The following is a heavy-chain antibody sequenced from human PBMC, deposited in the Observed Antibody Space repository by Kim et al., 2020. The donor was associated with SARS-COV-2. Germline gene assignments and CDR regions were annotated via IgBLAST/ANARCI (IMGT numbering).Heavy chain of an antibody. J-gene: IGHJ4*02. CDR3: ARDFAGTTDFVGF. V-gene: IGHV3-33*01. Sequence: YADSVKGRFTISRDNSKNTLYLQMNSLRAEDTAVYYCARDFAGTTDFVGFWGQGALVTVSS. D-gene: IGHD1-1*01.